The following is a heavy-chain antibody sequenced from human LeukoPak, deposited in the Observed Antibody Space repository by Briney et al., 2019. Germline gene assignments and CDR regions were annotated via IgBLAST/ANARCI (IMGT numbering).Heavy chain of an antibody. V-gene: IGHV3-23*01. CDR3: AKDPNGDYIGAFDI. J-gene: IGHJ3*02. D-gene: IGHD4-17*01. Sequence: GGSLRLSCAASRLTRSSYAMMGPAHAPGQGVEWVSAITGSGGWALYADSVKGRFTISRDHSKNTLYLQMSSLRAEDTAVYYCAKDPNGDYIGAFDIWGQGTMVTVSS. CDR2: ITGSGGWA. CDR1: RLTRSSYA.